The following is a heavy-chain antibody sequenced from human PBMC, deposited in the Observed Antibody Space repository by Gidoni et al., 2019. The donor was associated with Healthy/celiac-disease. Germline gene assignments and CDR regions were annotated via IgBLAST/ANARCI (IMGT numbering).Heavy chain of an antibody. D-gene: IGHD6-19*01. CDR2: IRSKAYGGTT. V-gene: IGHV3-49*04. CDR1: GFPFGYYA. J-gene: IGHJ4*02. CDR3: TRDQSSGWFSDYFDY. Sequence: EVQLVESGGGLVQPGRSLRLSCTASGFPFGYYAMSWVRQAPGKGLESVGFIRSKAYGGTTEYAASVKGRCTISRDDSKSIAYLQMNSLKTEDTAVYYCTRDQSSGWFSDYFDYWGQGTLVTVSS.